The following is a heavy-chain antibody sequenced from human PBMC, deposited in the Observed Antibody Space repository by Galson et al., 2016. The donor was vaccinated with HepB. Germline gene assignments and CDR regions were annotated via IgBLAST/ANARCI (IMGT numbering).Heavy chain of an antibody. CDR1: GYTLSELA. Sequence: SVKVSCKVSGYTLSELAIHWLRQAPGKGLEWLGGFDPQDSQKKLPQTFQGRVTMTEDSSTDTAYLELSRLRFDDTATYYRAGATSFYYSALGVWGHGTTVTVTS. D-gene: IGHD1-26*01. J-gene: IGHJ6*02. CDR3: AGATSFYYSALGV. V-gene: IGHV1-24*01. CDR2: FDPQDSQK.